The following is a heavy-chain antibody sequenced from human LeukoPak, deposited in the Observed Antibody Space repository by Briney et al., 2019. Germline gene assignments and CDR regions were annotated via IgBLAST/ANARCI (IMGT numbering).Heavy chain of an antibody. V-gene: IGHV3-15*01. J-gene: IGHJ5*02. D-gene: IGHD1-26*01. CDR1: GFTFSNAW. Sequence: GGSLRLSCAASGFTFSNAWMSWVRQAPGKGLEWVGRIKSKTDDGTTDYAAPVKGRFTISRDDSKNTLYLQMNSLRTEDTAVYYCTRWELPRLGDWFDPWGQGTLVTVSS. CDR2: IKSKTDDGTT. CDR3: TRWELPRLGDWFDP.